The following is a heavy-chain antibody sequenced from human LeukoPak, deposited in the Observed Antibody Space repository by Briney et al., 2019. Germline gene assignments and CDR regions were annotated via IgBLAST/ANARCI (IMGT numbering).Heavy chain of an antibody. CDR2: IHPRDGST. CDR1: GGTFSSYA. V-gene: IGHV1-46*01. CDR3: ARDQEGFDY. Sequence: ASVKVSCKASGGTFSSYAISWVRQAPGQGLEWMGMIHPRDGSTSYAQNFQGRVTVTRDTSTTTVHMELRGLRSEDTAVYYCARDQEGFDYWGQGTVVTVSS. J-gene: IGHJ4*02.